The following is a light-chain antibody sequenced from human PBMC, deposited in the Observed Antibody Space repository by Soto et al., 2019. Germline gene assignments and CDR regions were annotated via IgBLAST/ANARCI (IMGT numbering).Light chain of an antibody. J-gene: IGLJ3*02. CDR1: SGHSSYI. Sequence: QLVLTQSSSASASLGSSVKLTCTLSSGHSSYIIAWHQQQPGKAPRYLMKLEGSGSYNKGSGVPDRFSGSSSGADRYLTISNLQFEDEADSYCETWDSNTGVFGGGTKLTVL. CDR3: ETWDSNTGV. V-gene: IGLV4-60*02. CDR2: LEGSGSY.